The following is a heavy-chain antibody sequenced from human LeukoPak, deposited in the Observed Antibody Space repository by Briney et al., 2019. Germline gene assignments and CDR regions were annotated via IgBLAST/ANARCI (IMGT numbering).Heavy chain of an antibody. Sequence: PSETLSLTCTVSGGSISSYYWSWIRQRPGKGLEWIGYIYYSGSTNYNPSLKSRVTISVDTSKNQFSLKLSSVTAADTAVYYCARGSVGATEIDYWGQGTLFTVSS. J-gene: IGHJ4*02. V-gene: IGHV4-59*01. CDR2: IYYSGST. CDR1: GGSISSYY. CDR3: ARGSVGATEIDY. D-gene: IGHD1-26*01.